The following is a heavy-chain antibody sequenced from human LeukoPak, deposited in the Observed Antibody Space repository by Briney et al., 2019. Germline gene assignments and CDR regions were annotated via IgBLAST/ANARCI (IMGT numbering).Heavy chain of an antibody. Sequence: SETLSLTCAVYGGSLSGYYWSWIRQPPGKGLEWIGEINHSGSTNYNPSLKSRVTISVDTSKNQFSLKLSSVTAADTAVYYCARGGGYSYGRSFWGQGTLVTVSS. J-gene: IGHJ4*02. CDR1: GGSLSGYY. CDR2: INHSGST. CDR3: ARGGGYSYGRSF. D-gene: IGHD5-18*01. V-gene: IGHV4-34*01.